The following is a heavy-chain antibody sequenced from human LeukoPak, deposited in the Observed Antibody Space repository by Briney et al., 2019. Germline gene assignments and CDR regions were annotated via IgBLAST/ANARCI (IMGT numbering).Heavy chain of an antibody. D-gene: IGHD6-19*01. Sequence: GGSLRFSCAASGFTFSSYWIHWVRQAPGKGLVWVSHINGDGSSATYADSVKGRFTISRDNAKNTVYLQMNSLRAEDTAVYFCARGGVGCFDYWGQGALVTVSS. CDR2: INGDGSSA. V-gene: IGHV3-74*01. CDR1: GFTFSSYW. CDR3: ARGGVGCFDY. J-gene: IGHJ4*02.